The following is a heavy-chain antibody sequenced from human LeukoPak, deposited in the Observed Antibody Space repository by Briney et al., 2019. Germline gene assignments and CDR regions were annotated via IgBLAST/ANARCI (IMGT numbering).Heavy chain of an antibody. D-gene: IGHD1-1*01. CDR3: AKGTVFDY. CDR2: ISYDGSNK. Sequence: GGSLRLSRAASGFTFSSYGMHWVRQAPGKGLEWVAVISYDGSNKYYADSVKGRFTISRDNSKNTLYLQMNSLRAEDTAVYYCAKGTVFDYWGQGTLVTVSS. CDR1: GFTFSSYG. V-gene: IGHV3-30*18. J-gene: IGHJ4*02.